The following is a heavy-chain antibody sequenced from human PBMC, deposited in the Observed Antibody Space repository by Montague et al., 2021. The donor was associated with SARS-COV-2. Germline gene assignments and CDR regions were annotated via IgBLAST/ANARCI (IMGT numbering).Heavy chain of an antibody. CDR2: IYYSGNTYT. CDR3: AREYFDSSGLVWIDP. Sequence: SETLSLTCTVSGDSVSSGAYYWSWLRQPPGKGLEWIAYIYYSGNTYTKYNPSLESRVSISVNTSTTKFSLKLTSGSAADTAVYYCAREYFDSSGLVWIDPWGQGTLVIVSS. J-gene: IGHJ5*02. D-gene: IGHD3-22*01. V-gene: IGHV4-61*08. CDR1: GDSVSSGAYY.